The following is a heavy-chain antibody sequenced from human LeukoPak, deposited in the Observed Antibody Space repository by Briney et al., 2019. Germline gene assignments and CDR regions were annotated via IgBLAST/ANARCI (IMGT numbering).Heavy chain of an antibody. Sequence: HPGGSLRLSCAASGFTFTSHWMTWVRQAPGKGLEWVANIRGDGGDKYYVDSVKGRFTISRDNAKNSVYLQMNSLRGEDTAVYYCARDTDRAHGDWGQGTLVTVSS. CDR2: IRGDGGDK. CDR1: GFTFTSHW. CDR3: ARDTDRAHGD. J-gene: IGHJ4*02. V-gene: IGHV3-7*01. D-gene: IGHD2-8*02.